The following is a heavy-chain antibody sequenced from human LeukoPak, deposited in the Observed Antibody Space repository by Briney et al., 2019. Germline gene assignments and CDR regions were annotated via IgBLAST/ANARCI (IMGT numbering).Heavy chain of an antibody. CDR1: TASISSSNW. CDR3: ARNRDGYNSFDY. CDR2: IFYSGST. Sequence: SGTLSLTCAVSTASISSSNWWSWVRQPPGKGLEWIGEIFYSGSTNYNPSLKSRVTISVDRSKNQFSLKLSSVTAADTAVYYCARNRDGYNSFDYWGQGTLVTVSS. D-gene: IGHD5-24*01. V-gene: IGHV4-4*02. J-gene: IGHJ4*02.